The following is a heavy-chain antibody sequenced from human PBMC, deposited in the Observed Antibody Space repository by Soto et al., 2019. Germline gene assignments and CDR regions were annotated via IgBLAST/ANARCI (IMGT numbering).Heavy chain of an antibody. D-gene: IGHD3-10*01. Sequence: SETLSLTCTVSGGSISSGGYYWSWIRQHPGKGLEWIGYIYYSGSTYYNPSLKSRVTISVDTSKNQFSLKLSSATAADTAVYYCARLAIRYYFDYWGQGTLVTVSS. J-gene: IGHJ4*02. V-gene: IGHV4-31*03. CDR3: ARLAIRYYFDY. CDR1: GGSISSGGYY. CDR2: IYYSGST.